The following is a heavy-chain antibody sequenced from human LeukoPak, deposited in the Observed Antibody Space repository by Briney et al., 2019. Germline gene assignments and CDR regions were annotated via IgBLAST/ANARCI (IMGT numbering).Heavy chain of an antibody. J-gene: IGHJ4*02. CDR3: ARSGGRDGYNFGY. Sequence: GSLRLSCAASGFTFSNAWMSWVRQPPGKGLEWIGYIYYSGSTNYNPSLESRVTMSVDTSRTHLYLNLSSVTAADTAMYYCARSGGRDGYNFGYWGPGTLVIASS. D-gene: IGHD5-24*01. CDR2: IYYSGST. CDR1: GFTFSNAW. V-gene: IGHV4-59*08.